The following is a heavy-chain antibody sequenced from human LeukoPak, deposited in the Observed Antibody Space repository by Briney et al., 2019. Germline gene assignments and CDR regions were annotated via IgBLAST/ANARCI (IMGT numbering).Heavy chain of an antibody. CDR2: IYYSGST. V-gene: IGHV4-59*08. J-gene: IGHJ4*02. Sequence: SETLSLTCTVSGGSISSYYWSWIRQPPGKGLEWIGHIYYSGSTNYNPSLKSRVTISVDTSKNQFSLKLSSVTAADTAVYYCARHSDSSGYYDYWGQGTLVTVSS. CDR3: ARHSDSSGYYDY. D-gene: IGHD3-22*01. CDR1: GGSISSYY.